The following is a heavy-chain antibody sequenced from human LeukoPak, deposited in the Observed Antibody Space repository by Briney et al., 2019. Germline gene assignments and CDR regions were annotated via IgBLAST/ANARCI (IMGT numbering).Heavy chain of an antibody. CDR1: GYTFTSYA. CDR3: ARDGLYGSGSYPLDY. Sequence: ASVKVSYTASGYTFTSYAMHWVRQAPAQRREWMGWINAGNGNTKYSQKFQGRVTITRDTSASTAYMELSSLRSEDTAVYYCARDGLYGSGSYPLDYWGQGTLVTVS. D-gene: IGHD3-10*01. V-gene: IGHV1-3*01. CDR2: INAGNGNT. J-gene: IGHJ4*02.